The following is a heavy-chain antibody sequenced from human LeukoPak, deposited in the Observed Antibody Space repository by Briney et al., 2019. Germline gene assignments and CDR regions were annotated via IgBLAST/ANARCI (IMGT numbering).Heavy chain of an antibody. J-gene: IGHJ3*02. Sequence: GGSLRLSCAASGFTFSSYAMSWVRQAPGKGLEWVSVISGSGGSTYYADSVKGRFTISRDNSKNTLYPQMNSLRVEDTAVYYCASPGTTGTYDAFDIWGQGTVVTVSS. V-gene: IGHV3-23*01. D-gene: IGHD1-1*01. CDR3: ASPGTTGTYDAFDI. CDR2: ISGSGGST. CDR1: GFTFSSYA.